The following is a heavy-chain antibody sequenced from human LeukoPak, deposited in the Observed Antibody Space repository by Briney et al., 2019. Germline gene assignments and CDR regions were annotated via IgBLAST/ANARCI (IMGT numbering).Heavy chain of an antibody. Sequence: PGGSLRLSCVASGFTVSSYYMSWIRQAPGRGLEWVSYISSSGSTIYYADSVKGRFTISRDNAKNSLYLQMNSLRAEDTAVYYCARDSEMATTNYYYYYYMDVWGKGTTVTISS. V-gene: IGHV3-11*01. D-gene: IGHD5-24*01. CDR3: ARDSEMATTNYYYYYYMDV. CDR2: ISSSGSTI. J-gene: IGHJ6*03. CDR1: GFTVSSYY.